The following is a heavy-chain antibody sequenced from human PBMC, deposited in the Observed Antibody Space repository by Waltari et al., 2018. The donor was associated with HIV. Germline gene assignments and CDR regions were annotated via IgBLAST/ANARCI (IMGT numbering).Heavy chain of an antibody. CDR3: ARFESPYYDSSGYPPESY. Sequence: QVQLQESGPGLVKPSETLSLTCTVSGGSISRYYWSWIRQPPGKGLEWNGYIYYSGSTNYNPSLKSRVTISVDTSKNQFSLKLSSVTAADTAVYYCARFESPYYDSSGYPPESYWGQGTLVTVSS. D-gene: IGHD3-22*01. CDR2: IYYSGST. J-gene: IGHJ4*02. V-gene: IGHV4-59*01. CDR1: GGSISRYY.